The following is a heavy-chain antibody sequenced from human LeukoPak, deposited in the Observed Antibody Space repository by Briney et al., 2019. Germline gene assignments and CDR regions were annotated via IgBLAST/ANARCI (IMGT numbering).Heavy chain of an antibody. CDR1: GFTFDDYG. Sequence: GGSLRLSCAASGFTFDDYGMSWVRQAPGKGLEWVSGINWNGGSTGYADSVKGRFTISRDNAKNSLYLQMNSLRAEDTALYYCARDPARYYDGSDYHQFDFWGQGTLVTVSS. D-gene: IGHD3-22*01. J-gene: IGHJ4*02. CDR2: INWNGGST. V-gene: IGHV3-20*04. CDR3: ARDPARYYDGSDYHQFDF.